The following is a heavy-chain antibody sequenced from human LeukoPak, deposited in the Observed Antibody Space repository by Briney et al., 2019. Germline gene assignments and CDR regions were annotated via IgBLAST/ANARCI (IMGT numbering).Heavy chain of an antibody. CDR3: AKDLLLRGSSRWQSYYFDY. V-gene: IGHV3-23*01. Sequence: PGGSLRLSCAASGFTFSSYAMSWVRQAPGKGLEWVSAISGSGGSTYYADSVKGRFTISRDNSKNTLYLQMNSLRAEDTAVYYCAKDLLLRGSSRWQSYYFDYWGQGTLVTVSS. CDR1: GFTFSSYA. D-gene: IGHD1-26*01. J-gene: IGHJ4*02. CDR2: ISGSGGST.